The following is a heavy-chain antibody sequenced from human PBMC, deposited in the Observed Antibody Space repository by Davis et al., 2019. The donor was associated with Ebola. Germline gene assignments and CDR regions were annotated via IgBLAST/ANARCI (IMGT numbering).Heavy chain of an antibody. J-gene: IGHJ5*02. CDR3: ARGGSIMDLANWFDP. CDR1: GGSMNNHY. D-gene: IGHD3-16*01. Sequence: PSETLSLTCTVSGGSMNNHYWSWIRQPPGKGLEWIGDINYSGSTNFNPSLKSRLTISVDTSKNEFSLRLNSVTAADTAVYYCARGGSIMDLANWFDPWGQGTLVTVSS. V-gene: IGHV4-59*11. CDR2: INYSGST.